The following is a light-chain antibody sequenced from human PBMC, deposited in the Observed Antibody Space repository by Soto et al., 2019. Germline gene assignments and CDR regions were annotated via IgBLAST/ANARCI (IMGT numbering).Light chain of an antibody. J-gene: IGKJ5*01. Sequence: EIVLTQSPATLSLSPGERATLSSRASQSVSSYLAWYQQKPGQALRLLIYDASNRATGIPAMFSGSGSGTDFNLSISSLEPEDFAVYYCQQRSNWPPIKFGQGTRLEIK. CDR1: QSVSSY. V-gene: IGKV3-11*01. CDR2: DAS. CDR3: QQRSNWPPIK.